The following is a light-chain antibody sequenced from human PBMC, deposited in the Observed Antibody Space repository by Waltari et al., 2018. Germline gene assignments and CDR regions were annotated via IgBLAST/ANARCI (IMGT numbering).Light chain of an antibody. J-gene: IGKJ2*01. V-gene: IGKV4-1*01. CDR2: WAS. Sequence: DFVMTQSPDSLAVSLGERATINCRSSQSVFYNSNNKNYLAWYQQKPGQPPKLLIYWASTGLGGVPDRIGGSGSGTDFTLTISSLQAEDVAIYYCQQYYDTPGTFGQGTKLEIK. CDR1: QSVFYNSNNKNY. CDR3: QQYYDTPGT.